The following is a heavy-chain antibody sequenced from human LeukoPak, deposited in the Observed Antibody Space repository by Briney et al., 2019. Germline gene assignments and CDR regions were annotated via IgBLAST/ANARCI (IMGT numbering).Heavy chain of an antibody. D-gene: IGHD4-17*01. CDR2: IYPGDSDT. CDR3: ALTTVTTDNWFDP. Sequence: GESLKISCKGSGYSFTSYWIGWVRQMPGKGLEWMGIIYPGDSDTRYSPSFQGQVTISADKSISTAYLQWSSLKASDTAMYYCALTTVTTDNWFDPWGQGILVTVSS. CDR1: GYSFTSYW. J-gene: IGHJ5*02. V-gene: IGHV5-51*01.